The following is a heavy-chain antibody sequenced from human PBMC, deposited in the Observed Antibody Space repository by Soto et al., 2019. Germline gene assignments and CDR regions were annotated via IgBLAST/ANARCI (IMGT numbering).Heavy chain of an antibody. V-gene: IGHV4-39*01. CDR2: FYYSGTI. Sequence: QLLLQESGPGLVKPSETLSLTCTVSGGSITDSSYYWGWIRQPPGKGLEWIGSFYYSGTIFYNPSHKTRISISVDASNNQFFLKVRSVTAADTALYYCARASGNYSPFAHWGQGTLATVSS. CDR3: ARASGNYSPFAH. D-gene: IGHD1-7*01. J-gene: IGHJ4*02. CDR1: GGSITDSSYY.